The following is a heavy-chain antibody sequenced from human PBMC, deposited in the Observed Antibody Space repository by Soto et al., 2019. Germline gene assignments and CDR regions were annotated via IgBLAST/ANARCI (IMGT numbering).Heavy chain of an antibody. V-gene: IGHV1-8*01. CDR3: ARASSTVTLGGYYYYGMDV. J-gene: IGHJ6*02. CDR2: MNPNSGNT. CDR1: GYTFTSYD. D-gene: IGHD4-4*01. Sequence: QVQLGQSGAEVKKPGASVKVSCKASGYTFTSYDINWVRQATGQGLEWMGWMNPNSGNTGYAQKFQGRVTMTRNTSISTAYMELRSLRSEDTAVYYCARASSTVTLGGYYYYGMDVWGQGTTVTVSS.